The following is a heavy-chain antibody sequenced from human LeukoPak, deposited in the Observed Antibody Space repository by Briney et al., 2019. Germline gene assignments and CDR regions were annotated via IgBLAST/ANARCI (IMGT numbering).Heavy chain of an antibody. Sequence: SVKVSCEASGGTFSSYAISWVRQAPGQGLEWLGGIIPIFGTANYAQKFQGRVTITTDESTSTAYMELSSLRSEDTAVYYCARGLERPYYYYYMDVWGKGTTVTVSS. CDR1: GGTFSSYA. V-gene: IGHV1-69*05. J-gene: IGHJ6*03. CDR2: IIPIFGTA. CDR3: ARGLERPYYYYYMDV. D-gene: IGHD1-1*01.